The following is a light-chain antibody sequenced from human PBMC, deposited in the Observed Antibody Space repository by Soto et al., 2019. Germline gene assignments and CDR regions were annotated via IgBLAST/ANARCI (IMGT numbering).Light chain of an antibody. CDR3: CSYAGSYGVV. Sequence: QSVLTQPRSVSGSPGQSVTISCTGTSSDVGGYNYVSWYQQHPGKAPKLMIYDVSKRPSGVPDRFSGSKSGNTASLTISGLRAEDGAGYYCCSYAGSYGVVFGGGTKLTVL. CDR2: DVS. CDR1: SSDVGGYNY. V-gene: IGLV2-11*01. J-gene: IGLJ2*01.